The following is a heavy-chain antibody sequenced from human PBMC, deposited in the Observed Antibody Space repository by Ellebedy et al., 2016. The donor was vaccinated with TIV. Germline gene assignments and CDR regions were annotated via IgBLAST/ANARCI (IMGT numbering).Heavy chain of an antibody. Sequence: GGSLRLXXAASRFTFRTYAMNWVRQAPGKGLEWVSGISASGGSTYYAESVKGRFTISRDHSKDTLYLQMNSLRVDDTAVYYCAPERFWGAGMDVWGQGTTVTVSS. D-gene: IGHD3-16*01. CDR2: ISASGGST. CDR1: RFTFRTYA. CDR3: APERFWGAGMDV. V-gene: IGHV3-23*01. J-gene: IGHJ6*02.